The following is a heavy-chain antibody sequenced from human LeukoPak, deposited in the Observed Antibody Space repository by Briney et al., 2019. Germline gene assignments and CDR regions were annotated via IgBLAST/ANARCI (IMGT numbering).Heavy chain of an antibody. Sequence: PGGSLRLSCAASEFTLKIYPMHWVRQAPGKGLEWLSVISHDGSAKNNAASVKGRFIIYRDNSKNTIYLQVNSLRPEDTAMYYCAREGVQTTVDAFDIWGLGTMVIVSS. D-gene: IGHD4-17*01. V-gene: IGHV3-30*04. J-gene: IGHJ3*02. CDR2: ISHDGSAK. CDR1: EFTLKIYP. CDR3: AREGVQTTVDAFDI.